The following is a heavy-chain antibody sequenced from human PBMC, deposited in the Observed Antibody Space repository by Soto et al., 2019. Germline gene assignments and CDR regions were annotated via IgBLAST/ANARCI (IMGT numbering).Heavy chain of an antibody. D-gene: IGHD5-12*01. V-gene: IGHV3-30-3*01. CDR1: GFTFSSYA. J-gene: IGHJ5*02. CDR3: ARDGVEMATISNWFDP. Sequence: PGGSLRLSCAASGFTFSSYAMHWVRQAPGKGLEWVAVISYDGSNKYYADSVKGRFTISRDNSKNTLYLQMNSLRAEDTAVYYCARDGVEMATISNWFDPWGQGTLVTVS. CDR2: ISYDGSNK.